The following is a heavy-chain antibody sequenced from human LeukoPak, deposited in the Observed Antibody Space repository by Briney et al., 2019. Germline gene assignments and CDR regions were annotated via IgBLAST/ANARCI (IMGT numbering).Heavy chain of an antibody. D-gene: IGHD6-13*01. Sequence: KSGGSLRLSCATSGFTFTDYPMNWVRQAPGKRLECLSNIRTTAEGANFAYYADSVKGRFTISRDNAKNSLYLQMSGLGDEDTAVYFCARARYSSSWYLDYWGQGTLVTVSS. V-gene: IGHV3-21*05. CDR1: GFTFTDYP. CDR3: ARARYSSSWYLDY. J-gene: IGHJ4*02. CDR2: IRTTAEGANFA.